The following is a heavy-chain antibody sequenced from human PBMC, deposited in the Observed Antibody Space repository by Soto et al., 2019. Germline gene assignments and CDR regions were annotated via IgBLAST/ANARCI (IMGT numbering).Heavy chain of an antibody. CDR2: IYWDDGK. V-gene: IGHV2-5*02. CDR3: AHVPPPYYCSGMDV. J-gene: IGHJ6*02. Sequence: QITLKESGPTLVKPTQTLTLTCTFSGFSLSTSGVGVGWIRQPPGKALEWLALIYWDDGKRYSPSLKSRLTIPNDTSKHQVVLKMTNMHPVDTATYYWAHVPPPYYCSGMDVWGQGTTVTVSS. CDR1: GFSLSTSGVG.